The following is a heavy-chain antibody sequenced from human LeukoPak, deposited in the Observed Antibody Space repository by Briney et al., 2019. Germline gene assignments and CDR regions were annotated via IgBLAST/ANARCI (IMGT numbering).Heavy chain of an antibody. CDR2: MSYDGFNK. V-gene: IGHV3-30*18. CDR3: AKTKGYSYGYYFDY. D-gene: IGHD5-18*01. CDR1: GFTFSSYA. J-gene: IGHJ4*02. Sequence: PGRSLRLSCAASGFTFSSYAMHWVRQSLGKGLEWVAVMSYDGFNKYYADSVKGRFTISRDNSKNTLCLQMNSLRAEDTAVYYCAKTKGYSYGYYFDYWGQGTLVTVSS.